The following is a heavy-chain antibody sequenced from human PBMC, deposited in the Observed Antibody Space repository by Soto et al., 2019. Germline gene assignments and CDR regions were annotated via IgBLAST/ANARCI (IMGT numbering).Heavy chain of an antibody. CDR3: VRNDWYRFDP. CDR2: TYYRSKWYN. V-gene: IGHV6-1*01. Sequence: SQTLSLTCAISGDSVSSNSATWDWIRQSPSRGLEWLGRTYYRSKWYNDYAVSVKSRITINPDTSNNQLSLKLTSVTAADTAVHYCVRNDWYRFDPWGPGTLVTVSS. CDR1: GDSVSSNSAT. J-gene: IGHJ5*02. D-gene: IGHD3-9*01.